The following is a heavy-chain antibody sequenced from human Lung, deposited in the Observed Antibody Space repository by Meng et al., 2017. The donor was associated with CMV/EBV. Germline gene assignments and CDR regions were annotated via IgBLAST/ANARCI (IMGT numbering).Heavy chain of an antibody. CDR3: ARGGLSTALPEAPSSSSIDN. V-gene: IGHV1-2*02. J-gene: IGHJ4*02. CDR1: GYTFTGYF. CDR2: INPNSGGT. Sequence: ASVKVSCKASGYTFTGYFMHWVRQAPGQGLEWMGWINPNSGGTNYAQKFQGRVIMTWDTSISSAYMQLSRLTYNDTAVFYCARGGLSTALPEAPSSSSIDNWGQGTLVTVSS. D-gene: IGHD2/OR15-2a*01.